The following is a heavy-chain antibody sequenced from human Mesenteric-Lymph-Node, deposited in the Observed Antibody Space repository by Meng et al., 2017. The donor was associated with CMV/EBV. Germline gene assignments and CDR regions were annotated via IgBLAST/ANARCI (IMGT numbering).Heavy chain of an antibody. V-gene: IGHV1-3*01. D-gene: IGHD2-2*01. CDR2: INVGNGNT. CDR1: YTCSSYA. Sequence: YTCSSYAMHWVRQAPGQRLEWMGWINVGNGNTKYSQNFQGRVTITRDTSANTAYMELSSLTSEDTAVYSCARAPGACSSTSCYIFQHWGQGTLVTVSS. CDR3: ARAPGACSSTSCYIFQH. J-gene: IGHJ1*01.